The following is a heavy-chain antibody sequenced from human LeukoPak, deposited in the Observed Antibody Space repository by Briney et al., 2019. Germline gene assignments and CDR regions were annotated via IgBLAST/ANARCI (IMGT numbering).Heavy chain of an antibody. CDR1: GFTFSSYW. CDR3: ARVRESDCGGNPLKMGDC. V-gene: IGHV3-7*01. D-gene: IGHD4-23*01. J-gene: IGHJ4*02. Sequence: GGSLRLSCAASGFTFSSYWMSWVRQAPGKGLEWVANIKQDGSEKYYVDSVKGRFTISRDNAKNSLYLQMNSLRAEDTAVYYCARVRESDCGGNPLKMGDCWGQGTLVTVSS. CDR2: IKQDGSEK.